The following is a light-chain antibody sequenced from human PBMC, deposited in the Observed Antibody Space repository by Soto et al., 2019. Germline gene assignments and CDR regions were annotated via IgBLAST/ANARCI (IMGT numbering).Light chain of an antibody. CDR3: HQYNNCPPWT. CDR1: QSVSSSY. CDR2: GAS. V-gene: IGKV3-20*01. Sequence: DIVLTRWPCTQAFSRGQAATLCGRAIQSVSSSYLAWYQQKPGQAPRLLIYGASSRATGIPERFSGSGSGTAFTLTISSLQSADFVVYYCHQYNNCPPWTFGQGTMV. J-gene: IGKJ1*01.